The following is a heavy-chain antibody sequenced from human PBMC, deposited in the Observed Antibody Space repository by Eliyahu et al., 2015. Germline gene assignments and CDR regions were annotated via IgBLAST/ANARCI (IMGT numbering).Heavy chain of an antibody. Sequence: QVRLVQSGAEIKKPGASVRVSCKASGYIFAGYYIHWVRQAPGQGLEWMGWINPNSGGTNFAQKFQGRVTMTRDTSINTAYMQLSRLTSDDTAVYYCARPLSYCGDDCYTNFVSWGQGTLVTVSS. CDR3: ARPLSYCGDDCYTNFVS. D-gene: IGHD2-21*02. V-gene: IGHV1-2*02. CDR2: INPNSGGT. CDR1: GYIFAGYY. J-gene: IGHJ4*02.